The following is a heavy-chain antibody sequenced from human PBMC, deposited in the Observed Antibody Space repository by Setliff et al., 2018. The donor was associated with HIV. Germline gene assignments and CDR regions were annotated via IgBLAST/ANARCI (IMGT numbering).Heavy chain of an antibody. J-gene: IGHJ4*02. CDR1: GYTFTGYY. CDR2: INPNSGPT. Sequence: GASVKVSCKASGYTFTGYYIHWVRQAPGQGLEWMGRINPNSGPTNYAQKFQGRVTMTRDTSISPAYMELSRLRSDDTAVYYCARDFFGQRVGATLGYWGQGTLVTVSS. D-gene: IGHD1-26*01. CDR3: ARDFFGQRVGATLGY. V-gene: IGHV1-2*06.